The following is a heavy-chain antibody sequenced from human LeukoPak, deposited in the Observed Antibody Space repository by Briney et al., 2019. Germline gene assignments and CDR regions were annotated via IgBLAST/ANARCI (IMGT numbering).Heavy chain of an antibody. J-gene: IGHJ3*02. CDR3: ARGYSNYGYAFDI. CDR2: ISSSSIYI. D-gene: IGHD4-11*01. V-gene: IGHV3-21*01. CDR1: GFTFTSYA. Sequence: PGGSLRLSCAASGFTFTSYAMSWVRQAPGKGLEWVSSISSSSIYIYYSDSMKGRFTISRDNAKNSLFLQMNSLRAEDTAVYYCARGYSNYGYAFDIWGQGTMVTVSS.